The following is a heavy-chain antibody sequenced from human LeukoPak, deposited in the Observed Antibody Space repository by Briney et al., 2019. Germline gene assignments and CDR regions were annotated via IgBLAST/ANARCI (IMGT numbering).Heavy chain of an antibody. J-gene: IGHJ4*02. D-gene: IGHD2-2*01. V-gene: IGHV3-48*04. CDR2: ISRSSSIT. Sequence: GGSLRLSCAASGFTFSTYSMNWVRQAPGKGLEWVSYISRSSSITYYADSVKGRFIISRDHATNSLILQMNSLRAEDTAVYYCVREAVLPAATYFDFWGQGTLVTVSS. CDR3: VREAVLPAATYFDF. CDR1: GFTFSTYS.